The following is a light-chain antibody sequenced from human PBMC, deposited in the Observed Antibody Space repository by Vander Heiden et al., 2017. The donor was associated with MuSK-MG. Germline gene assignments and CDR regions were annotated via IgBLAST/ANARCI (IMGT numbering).Light chain of an antibody. V-gene: IGLV3-21*02. Sequence: SYVLTQPPPVSVAPGQTARIACGGNNIGSNSVHWYQQRPGQAPVLVVFDDSDRPSGIPERFSGSNSGNTATLTISRVEAGDEADYYCQVWDTSSDHWVFGGGTKLTVL. CDR3: QVWDTSSDHWV. J-gene: IGLJ3*02. CDR1: NIGSNS. CDR2: DDS.